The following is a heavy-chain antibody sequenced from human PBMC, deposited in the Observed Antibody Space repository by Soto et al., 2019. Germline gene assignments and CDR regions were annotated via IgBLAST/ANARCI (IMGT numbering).Heavy chain of an antibody. V-gene: IGHV3-66*01. D-gene: IGHD5-12*01. CDR1: GFTVSSNY. CDR2: IYSGGST. CDR3: ARGGGVVATIEYWYFDL. J-gene: IGHJ2*01. Sequence: EVQLVESGGGLVQPGGSLRLSCAASGFTVSSNYMSWVRQAPGKGLEWVSVIYSGGSTYYADSVKGRFTISRDNSKNTLYLQMNSLRAEDTAVYYCARGGGVVATIEYWYFDLWGRGTLVTVSS.